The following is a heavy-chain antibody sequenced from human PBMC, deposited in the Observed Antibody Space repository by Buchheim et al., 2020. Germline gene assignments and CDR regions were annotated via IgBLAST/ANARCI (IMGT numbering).Heavy chain of an antibody. CDR3: AKDGFGSFDY. V-gene: IGHV3-23*01. Sequence: EVQLLESGGGLVQPGGSLRLSCAASGFTFSNYAMTWVRQAPGRGLEWVSDISGGGDTTHYADSVQGRFAISRDNSKNTVSLQMNSLRAEDTGVYYCAKDGFGSFDYWGQGTL. J-gene: IGHJ4*02. CDR2: ISGGGDTT. CDR1: GFTFSNYA. D-gene: IGHD2-2*03.